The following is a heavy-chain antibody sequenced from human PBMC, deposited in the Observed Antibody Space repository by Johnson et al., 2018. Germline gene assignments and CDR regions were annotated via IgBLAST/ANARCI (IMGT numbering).Heavy chain of an antibody. J-gene: IGHJ6*03. V-gene: IGHV5-51*03. CDR2: IYPGDSDT. CDR1: GYSFTSYW. Sequence: VQLVQSGAEVKKPGESLKISCKGSGYSFTSYWIGWVRQMPGKGLEWMGIIYPGDSDTRYSPSFQGQVTISADKSISTAYLQWSRLQASDTAMYYCAGRSGYSYGHHYYYYMDVGGKGTTVTVSS. D-gene: IGHD5-18*01. CDR3: AGRSGYSYGHHYYYYMDV.